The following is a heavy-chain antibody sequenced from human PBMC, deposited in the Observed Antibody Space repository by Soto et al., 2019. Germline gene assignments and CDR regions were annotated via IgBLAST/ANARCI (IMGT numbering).Heavy chain of an antibody. J-gene: IGHJ5*02. V-gene: IGHV4-31*03. CDR2: IYYNGDT. D-gene: IGHD3-3*01. CDR3: ARETGYYGGYNWFDP. Sequence: ASETLSLTCTVSGGSISAAAHYWSWIRQLPGKGLEWIGYIYYNGDTYYNPSLERRVTISLDTSKNQFSLELTSVTAADTAVYYCARETGYYGGYNWFDPWGQGTLVTVSS. CDR1: GGSISAAAHY.